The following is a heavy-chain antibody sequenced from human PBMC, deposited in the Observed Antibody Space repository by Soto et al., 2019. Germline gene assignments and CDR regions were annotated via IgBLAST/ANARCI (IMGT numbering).Heavy chain of an antibody. Sequence: VQLVESGGGVVQPGRSLRLSCAASGFTFSDYAMHWVRQAPGKGLEWVAVVSHDGRNTHYADSVKGRFTISRDSAKNTDSLEMTSLRAEDTADYYCAKGGRQWLVTSDSNYWGQGALVTVSS. CDR1: GFTFSDYA. J-gene: IGHJ4*02. V-gene: IGHV3-30*18. D-gene: IGHD6-19*01. CDR3: AKGGRQWLVTSDSNY. CDR2: VSHDGRNT.